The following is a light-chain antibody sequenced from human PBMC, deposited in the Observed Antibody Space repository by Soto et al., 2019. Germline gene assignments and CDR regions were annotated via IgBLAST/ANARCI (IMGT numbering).Light chain of an antibody. CDR3: AAWDDSLNGVV. V-gene: IGLV1-44*01. J-gene: IGLJ2*01. CDR1: SSNLGSNA. Sequence: QSVLTQPPSASGTPGQRVTISCSGSSSNLGSNAVNWYQQLPGMAPKLLIYTNNQRPSGVPDRFSGSKSGTSASLAISGLQSEDEADYYCAAWDDSLNGVVFGGGTQLTVL. CDR2: TNN.